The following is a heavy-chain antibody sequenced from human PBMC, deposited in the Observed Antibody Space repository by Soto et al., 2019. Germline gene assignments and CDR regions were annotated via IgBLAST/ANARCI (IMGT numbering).Heavy chain of an antibody. Sequence: PGGSLRLSCAASGFTFSSYGMHWVRQAPGKGLEWVAVISYDGSNKYYADSVKGRFTISRDNSKNTLYLQMNSLRAEDTAVYYCAKDPKLGSGYYSVDYWGQGTLVTVSS. CDR2: ISYDGSNK. CDR1: GFTFSSYG. D-gene: IGHD3-3*01. V-gene: IGHV3-30*18. J-gene: IGHJ4*02. CDR3: AKDPKLGSGYYSVDY.